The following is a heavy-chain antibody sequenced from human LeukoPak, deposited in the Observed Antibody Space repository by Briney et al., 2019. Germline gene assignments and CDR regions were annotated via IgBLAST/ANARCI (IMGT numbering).Heavy chain of an antibody. J-gene: IGHJ6*02. D-gene: IGHD3-22*01. Sequence: GGSLRLSCAASGFTFDDYGMSWVRQVPGKGLEWVSGINWNGGSTGYADSVKGRFTVSRDNAKNSLYLQMNSLRAEDTALYYCARDDYDSSGQFYGMDVWGQGTTVTVSS. CDR3: ARDDYDSSGQFYGMDV. CDR1: GFTFDDYG. V-gene: IGHV3-20*04. CDR2: INWNGGST.